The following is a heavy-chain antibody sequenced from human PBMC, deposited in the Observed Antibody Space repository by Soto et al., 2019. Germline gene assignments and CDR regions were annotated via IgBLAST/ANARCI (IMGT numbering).Heavy chain of an antibody. CDR2: ISDSGST. D-gene: IGHD2-2*01. Sequence: GGSLRLSCSASGFSFNNYAMNWVRQAPGQGLEWVSTISDSGSTYCADSVKGRFTISRDNSKNTLYLQMKSLRAEDTAVYFCAKDVGGHYCTPTSCLYFFHSWGRGTLVTVSS. CDR1: GFSFNNYA. CDR3: AKDVGGHYCTPTSCLYFFHS. J-gene: IGHJ4*02. V-gene: IGHV3-23*01.